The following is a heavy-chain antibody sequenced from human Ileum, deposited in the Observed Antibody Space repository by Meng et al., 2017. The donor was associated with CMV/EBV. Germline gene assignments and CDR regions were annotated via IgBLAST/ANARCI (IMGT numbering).Heavy chain of an antibody. CDR2: IYAGGGT. V-gene: IGHV3-53*01. CDR1: GLTVSRSY. CDR3: ARDYGFGTSSMGMDV. J-gene: IGHJ6*02. Sequence: LSLTCAASGLTVSRSYMSWVRQAPGKGLEWVSIIYAGGGTYHADSVKGRFTISRDNSKNTLYLQMNRLRAEDTALYYCARDYGFGTSSMGMDVWGQGTTVTVSS. D-gene: IGHD6-6*01.